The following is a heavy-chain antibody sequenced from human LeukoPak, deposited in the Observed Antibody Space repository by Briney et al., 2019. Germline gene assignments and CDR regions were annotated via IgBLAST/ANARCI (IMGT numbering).Heavy chain of an antibody. CDR1: GFTFSSYG. CDR2: ISYDGSTI. V-gene: IGHV3-30*18. D-gene: IGHD1-26*01. J-gene: IGHJ4*02. Sequence: GGSLRLSCAASGFTFSSYGIHWVRQAPGKGLEWVAVISYDGSTIYYADSVKGRFTISRDNSKDALYLQMNSLRADDTAVYYCAKGVGSTGSYFDYWGQGTLVTVSS. CDR3: AKGVGSTGSYFDY.